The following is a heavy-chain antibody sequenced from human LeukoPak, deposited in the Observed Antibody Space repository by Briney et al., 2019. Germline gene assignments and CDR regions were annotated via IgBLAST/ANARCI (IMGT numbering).Heavy chain of an antibody. J-gene: IGHJ6*03. CDR2: IYPGDSDT. D-gene: IGHD6-6*01. CDR1: GYSFTSYW. V-gene: IGHV5-51*01. Sequence: GESLKISCKGSGYSFTSYWIGWVRQMPGKGLEWMGIIYPGDSDTRYSPSFQGQVTISADKSISTAYLQWSSLKASDTAMYYCARVLEYSSSWSYYYYMDVWGKGTTVTVSS. CDR3: ARVLEYSSSWSYYYYMDV.